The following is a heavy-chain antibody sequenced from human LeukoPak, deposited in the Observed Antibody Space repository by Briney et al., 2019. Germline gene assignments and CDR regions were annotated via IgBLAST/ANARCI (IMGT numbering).Heavy chain of an antibody. Sequence: GGSLRLSCAASGFTFSSYGMHWVRQAPGKGLEWVAVISYDGSNKYYADSVKGRFTISRDKSKNTLYLQMNSLRAEDTAVYYCARAPEVEYGMDVWGQGTTVTVSS. CDR2: ISYDGSNK. CDR3: ARAPEVEYGMDV. CDR1: GFTFSSYG. J-gene: IGHJ6*02. D-gene: IGHD1-14*01. V-gene: IGHV3-30*03.